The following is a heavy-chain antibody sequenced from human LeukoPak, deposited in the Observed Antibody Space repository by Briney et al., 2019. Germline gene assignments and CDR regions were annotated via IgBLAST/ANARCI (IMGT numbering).Heavy chain of an antibody. J-gene: IGHJ4*02. Sequence: GGSLRLSCAASGFTFSSYAMHWIRQASGKGLEWVAVISYDGSNKYYADSVKGRFTISRDNSKNTLYLQMNSLRAEDTAVYYCARDLSGWLQLLYYFDYWGQGTLVTVSS. CDR2: ISYDGSNK. CDR1: GFTFSSYA. CDR3: ARDLSGWLQLLYYFDY. D-gene: IGHD5-24*01. V-gene: IGHV3-30-3*01.